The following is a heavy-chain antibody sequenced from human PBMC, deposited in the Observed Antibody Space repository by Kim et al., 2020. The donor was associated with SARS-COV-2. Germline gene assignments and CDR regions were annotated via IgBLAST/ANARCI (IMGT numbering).Heavy chain of an antibody. Sequence: SETLSLTCTVSGGSVSSGSYYWSWIRQPPGKGLEWIGYIYYSGSTNYNPSLKSRVTISVDTSKNQFSLKLSSVTAADTAVYYCARDRGVRGPLYYYYGMDVWGQGTTVTVSS. J-gene: IGHJ6*02. CDR1: GGSVSSGSYY. CDR2: IYYSGST. CDR3: ARDRGVRGPLYYYYGMDV. V-gene: IGHV4-61*01. D-gene: IGHD3-10*01.